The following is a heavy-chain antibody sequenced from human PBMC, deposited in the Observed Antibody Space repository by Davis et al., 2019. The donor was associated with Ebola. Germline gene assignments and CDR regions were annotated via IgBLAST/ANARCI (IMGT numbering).Heavy chain of an antibody. CDR2: IKSKTDGGTT. J-gene: IGHJ4*02. Sequence: GGSLRLSCAASGFTFSNAWMSWVRQAPGKGLEWVGRIKSKTDGGTTDYAAPVKGRFTISRDDSKNTLYLQMNSLRAEDTAVYYCARDRYYDILTGYFTVWGQGTLVTVSS. V-gene: IGHV3-15*01. D-gene: IGHD3-9*01. CDR3: ARDRYYDILTGYFTV. CDR1: GFTFSNAW.